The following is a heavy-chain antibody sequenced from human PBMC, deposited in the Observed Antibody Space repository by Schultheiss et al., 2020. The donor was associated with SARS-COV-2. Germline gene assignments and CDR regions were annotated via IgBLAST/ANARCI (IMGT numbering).Heavy chain of an antibody. CDR1: GFTFSSYG. J-gene: IGHJ6*02. CDR2: IWYDGSNK. V-gene: IGHV3-33*01. CDR3: ARDYYYYGMDV. Sequence: GGSLRLSCAASGFTFSSYGMHWVRQAPGKGLEWVAVIWYDGSNKYYADSVKGRFTISRDNAKNTLYLQMNSLRAEDTAVYYCARDYYYYGMDVWGRGTLVTVSS.